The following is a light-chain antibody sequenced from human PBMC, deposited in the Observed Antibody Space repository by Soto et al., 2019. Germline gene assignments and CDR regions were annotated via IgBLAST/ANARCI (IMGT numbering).Light chain of an antibody. V-gene: IGKV2-30*02. CDR2: KIS. Sequence: DVVLTQSPLSLPVTLGQPASISCRSSQSLVHSDGNTYLDWFQQRPGQSPRRLINKISNRDSGVANRYRSSGSGTDFTLKISRVEAKDIGVYFCMQTTHWPLTFGPETKVDIK. CDR3: MQTTHWPLT. CDR1: QSLVHSDGNTY. J-gene: IGKJ3*01.